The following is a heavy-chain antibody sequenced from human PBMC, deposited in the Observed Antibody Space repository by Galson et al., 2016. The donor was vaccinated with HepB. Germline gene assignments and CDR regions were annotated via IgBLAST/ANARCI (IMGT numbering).Heavy chain of an antibody. D-gene: IGHD3-10*01. Sequence: SLRLSCAASGFIFNNNWMHWVRQVPGKGLVWVSEISPDRTTTRYADSVRGRFTISRDNAKNTVYLQLRSLGAEDTAVYYCARSLGDWGQGTLVTVSS. CDR1: GFIFNNNW. CDR3: ARSLGD. J-gene: IGHJ4*02. V-gene: IGHV3-74*01. CDR2: ISPDRTTT.